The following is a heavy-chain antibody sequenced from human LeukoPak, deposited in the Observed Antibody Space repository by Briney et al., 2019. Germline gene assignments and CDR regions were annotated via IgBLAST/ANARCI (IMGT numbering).Heavy chain of an antibody. V-gene: IGHV4-4*02. CDR2: IYHSGST. J-gene: IGHJ3*02. CDR3: ARDGQWLVDAFDI. CDR1: GGSISSSNW. D-gene: IGHD6-19*01. Sequence: SETLSLTCAVSGGSISSSNWWSWVRQPPGKGLEWIGEIYHSGSTNYNPSLKSRVTISVDRSKNQFSLKLSSVTAADTAVYYCARDGQWLVDAFDIWGQGTMVTVSS.